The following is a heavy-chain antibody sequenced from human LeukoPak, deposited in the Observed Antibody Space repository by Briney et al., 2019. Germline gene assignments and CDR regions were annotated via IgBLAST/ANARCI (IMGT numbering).Heavy chain of an antibody. CDR3: ARAYSGSYEDY. J-gene: IGHJ4*02. CDR2: IWYDGSNK. Sequence: PGRSPRLSCAASGFIFSNYGMHWVRQAPGKGLEWVAVIWYDGSNKYYADSVKGRFTISRDNAKNSLYLQMNSLRAEDTAVYYCARAYSGSYEDYWGQGTLVTVSS. CDR1: GFIFSNYG. V-gene: IGHV3-33*03. D-gene: IGHD1-26*01.